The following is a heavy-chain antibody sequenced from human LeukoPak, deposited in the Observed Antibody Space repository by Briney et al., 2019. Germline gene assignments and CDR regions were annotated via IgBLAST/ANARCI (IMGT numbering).Heavy chain of an antibody. CDR1: GYSISSGYY. CDR3: ARRYGSGSPYYFDY. V-gene: IGHV4-38-2*02. Sequence: PSETLSLTCTVSGYSISSGYYWGWIRQPPGKGLEWIGSIYHSGSTYYNPSLKSRVTISVDTSKNQFSLKLSSVTAADTAVYYCARRYGSGSPYYFDYWGQGTLVTVSS. CDR2: IYHSGST. J-gene: IGHJ4*02. D-gene: IGHD3-10*01.